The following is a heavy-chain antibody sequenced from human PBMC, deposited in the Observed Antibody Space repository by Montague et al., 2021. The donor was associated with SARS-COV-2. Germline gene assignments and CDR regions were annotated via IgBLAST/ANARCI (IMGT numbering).Heavy chain of an antibody. D-gene: IGHD1-26*01. J-gene: IGHJ4*02. CDR2: NHHRGSN. CDR3: ARKGSGRSDLDY. V-gene: IGHV4-4*02. CDR1: GDSISADNW. Sequence: SETLSLTCAVYGDSISADNWWSWDHPPPEKRLLWVGENHHRGSNKYKSSPKSRDRMSVDKSCNHSAQRLTFLTAADTAIYYCARKGSGRSDLDYWGQGTLVTVSS.